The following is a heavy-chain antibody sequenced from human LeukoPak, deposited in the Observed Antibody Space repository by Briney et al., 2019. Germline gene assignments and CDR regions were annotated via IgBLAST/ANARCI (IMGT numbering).Heavy chain of an antibody. J-gene: IGHJ4*02. Sequence: SGGSLRLSCAASGFTFSSYAMHWVRQAPGKGLEWVAVISYDGSNKYYADSVKGRFTISRDNSKNTLYLQMNSLRAEDTAVYYCARDPPDSLVVINYLDYWGQGTLVTVSS. CDR2: ISYDGSNK. V-gene: IGHV3-30-3*01. D-gene: IGHD3-22*01. CDR1: GFTFSSYA. CDR3: ARDPPDSLVVINYLDY.